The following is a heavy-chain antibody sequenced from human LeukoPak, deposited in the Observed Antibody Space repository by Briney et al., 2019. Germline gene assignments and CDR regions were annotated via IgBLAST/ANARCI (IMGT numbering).Heavy chain of an antibody. J-gene: IGHJ6*03. Sequence: SVKVSCKASGYTFTSYDINWVRQATGQGLEWMGGIIPIFGTANYAQKFQGRVTITADESTSTAYMELSSLRSEDTAVYYCAREESAVVVPAAPHYYYMDVWGKGTTVTVSS. CDR1: GYTFTSYD. CDR2: IIPIFGTA. V-gene: IGHV1-69*13. D-gene: IGHD2-2*01. CDR3: AREESAVVVPAAPHYYYMDV.